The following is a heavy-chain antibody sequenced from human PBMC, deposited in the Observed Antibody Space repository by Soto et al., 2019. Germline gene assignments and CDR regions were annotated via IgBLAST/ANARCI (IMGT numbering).Heavy chain of an antibody. J-gene: IGHJ6*02. Sequence: RLSCAASGFTFSSYGMHWVRQAPGKGLEWVAVIWYDGSNKYYADSVKGRFTISRDNSKNTLYLQMNSLRAEDAAVYYCARRSPEVPAAIQSYYYYGMDVWGQGTTATVSS. D-gene: IGHD2-2*01. CDR1: GFTFSSYG. CDR3: ARRSPEVPAAIQSYYYYGMDV. V-gene: IGHV3-33*01. CDR2: IWYDGSNK.